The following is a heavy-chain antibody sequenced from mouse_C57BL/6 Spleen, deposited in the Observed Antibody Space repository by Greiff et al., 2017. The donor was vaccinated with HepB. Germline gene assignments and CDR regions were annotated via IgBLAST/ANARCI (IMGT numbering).Heavy chain of an antibody. CDR2: SRNKANDYTT. J-gene: IGHJ3*01. CDR1: GFTFSDFY. Sequence: EVKVEESGGGLVQSGRSLRLSCATSGFTFSDFYMEWVRQAPGKGLEWIAASRNKANDYTTEYSASVKGRFIVSRDTSQSILYLQMNALRAEDTAIYYCARDADYYDYDEFAYWGQGTLVTVSA. V-gene: IGHV7-1*01. CDR3: ARDADYYDYDEFAY. D-gene: IGHD2-4*01.